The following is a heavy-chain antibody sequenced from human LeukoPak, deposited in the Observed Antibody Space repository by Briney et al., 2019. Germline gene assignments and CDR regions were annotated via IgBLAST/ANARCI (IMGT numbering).Heavy chain of an antibody. V-gene: IGHV1-46*01. D-gene: IGHD1-14*01. CDR1: GYTFTSYY. J-gene: IGHJ3*01. CDR3: ARERGIRDAFDF. CDR2: INPSGGST. Sequence: ASVKVSCKASGYTFTSYYMHWVRQAPGQGLEWMGIINPSGGSTSYAQKFQGRVTMTRDMSTSTVYMELSSLRPEDMAVYYCARERGIRDAFDFWGQGTMVTVSS.